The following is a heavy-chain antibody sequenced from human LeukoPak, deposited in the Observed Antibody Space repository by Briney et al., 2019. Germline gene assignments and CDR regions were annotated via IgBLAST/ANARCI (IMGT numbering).Heavy chain of an antibody. Sequence: GGSLRLSCAASGFTFSHHWMTWVRQAPGKGLEWVANIKQDGSETYFVDSVKGRFTISRDNAKNTLYLQMNSLRAEDTAVYYCARDFSGSYRFDYWGQGTLVTVSS. D-gene: IGHD1-26*01. V-gene: IGHV3-7*01. CDR3: ARDFSGSYRFDY. CDR1: GFTFSHHW. J-gene: IGHJ4*02. CDR2: IKQDGSET.